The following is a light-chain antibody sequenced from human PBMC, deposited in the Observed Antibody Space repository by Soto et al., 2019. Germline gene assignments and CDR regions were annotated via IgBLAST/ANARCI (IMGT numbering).Light chain of an antibody. CDR1: QSVSSSY. CDR3: QQYGSSPPWT. J-gene: IGKJ1*01. CDR2: GAS. V-gene: IGKV3-20*01. Sequence: EIVLTQSPGTLSLSPGERATLSCRASQSVSSSYLAWYQQKPGQAPRLLIYGASSRATGIPDRFSGSGSGTDFSIPISRLEHEDFVVYYCQQYGSSPPWTFGQGTKVEIK.